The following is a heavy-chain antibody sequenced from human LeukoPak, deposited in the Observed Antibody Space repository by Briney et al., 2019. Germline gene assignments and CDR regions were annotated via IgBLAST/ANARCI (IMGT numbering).Heavy chain of an antibody. D-gene: IGHD1-14*01. Sequence: ASVKVSCKASGYTFTYRYLHWVRQAPGHAIEWIGWITPFNGNTNYAQKFQDRVTITRDRSMSTAYMELSSLRSEDTAMYYCASSGGLKCYFDYWGQGTLVTVSS. J-gene: IGHJ4*02. CDR1: GYTFTYRY. CDR2: ITPFNGNT. V-gene: IGHV1-45*02. CDR3: ASSGGLKCYFDY.